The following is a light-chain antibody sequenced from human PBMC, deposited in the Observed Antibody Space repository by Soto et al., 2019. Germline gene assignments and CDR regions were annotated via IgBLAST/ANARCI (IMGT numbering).Light chain of an antibody. CDR3: LHYNSYPLS. CDR1: QGIGND. J-gene: IGKJ4*01. Sequence: DIQMSQSPSSLSASVGDRVTITCRASQGIGNDLGWYQQKPGKAPKRLIYAASSLQSGVPSRFSGSGSGTEFTLTISSLQPVDFAINYCLHYNSYPLSFGGGTKVEIK. CDR2: AAS. V-gene: IGKV1-17*01.